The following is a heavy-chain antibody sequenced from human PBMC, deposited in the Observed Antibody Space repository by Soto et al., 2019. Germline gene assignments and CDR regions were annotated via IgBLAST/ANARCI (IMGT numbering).Heavy chain of an antibody. V-gene: IGHV3-23*01. D-gene: IGHD6-6*01. J-gene: IGHJ4*02. CDR1: GFTFSSYA. Sequence: AGGSLRLSCAASGFTFSSYAMSWVRQAPGKGLEWVSAISGSGGSTYYADSVKGRFTISRDNSKNTLYLQMNSLRAEDTAVYYCAKVRFYSSSSGPYFDYWGQGTLVTVSS. CDR3: AKVRFYSSSSGPYFDY. CDR2: ISGSGGST.